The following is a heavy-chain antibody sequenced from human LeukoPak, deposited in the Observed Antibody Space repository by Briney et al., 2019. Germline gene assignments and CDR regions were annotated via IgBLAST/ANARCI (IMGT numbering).Heavy chain of an antibody. CDR3: AASGGYSSSWSL. CDR2: IYYSGIT. J-gene: IGHJ4*02. CDR1: GGSIKTYY. V-gene: IGHV4-59*01. Sequence: SETLSLTCSVSGGSIKTYYWNWLRQPPGKGLEWIANIYYSGITSYNPSLRSRVTMSVDTSTNQVSLNLNSVTAADTAVYYCAASGGYSSSWSLWGQGTLVTVFS. D-gene: IGHD6-13*01.